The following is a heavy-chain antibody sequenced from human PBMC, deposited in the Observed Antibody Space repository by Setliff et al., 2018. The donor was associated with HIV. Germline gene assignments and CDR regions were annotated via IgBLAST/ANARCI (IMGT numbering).Heavy chain of an antibody. CDR3: ARVDCSGTRCYAFDI. CDR2: INPHSGGT. Sequence: GASVKVSCKASGYTFTGYHMHWVRQAPGQGLEWMGWINPHSGGTKYAQKFQGRVTMTRDTSISAAYMELSRLRSDDTAVYYCARVDCSGTRCYAFDIWGQGTMVTVSS. J-gene: IGHJ3*02. V-gene: IGHV1-2*02. D-gene: IGHD2-2*01. CDR1: GYTFTGYH.